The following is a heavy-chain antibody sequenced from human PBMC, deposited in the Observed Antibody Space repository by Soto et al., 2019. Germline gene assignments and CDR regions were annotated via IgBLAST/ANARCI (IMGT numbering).Heavy chain of an antibody. J-gene: IGHJ4*02. D-gene: IGHD3-3*01. CDR2: ISYDGSNK. CDR1: GFTFSSYG. CDR3: ADGGEWSFNFVY. Sequence: PGGSLRLSCAASGFTFSSYGMHWVRQAPGKGLEWVAVISYDGSNKYYADSVKGRFTISRDNSKGILYLQMNNLRAEDTAVYYCADGGEWSFNFVYWGQGTLVTVSS. V-gene: IGHV3-30*03.